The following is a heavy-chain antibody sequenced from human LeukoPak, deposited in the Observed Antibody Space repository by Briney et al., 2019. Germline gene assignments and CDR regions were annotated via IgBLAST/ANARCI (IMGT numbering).Heavy chain of an antibody. CDR1: GGTFNNYA. Sequence: ASVKVSCKASGGTFNNYAINWVRQAPGQGLEWMGRIIPIFGTADYAQKFQGRVTITTDESTSTAYMELSSLRSDDTAVYYCATAAAAARPGYYYYMDVWGKGTTVTVSS. D-gene: IGHD6-6*01. V-gene: IGHV1-69*05. CDR3: ATAAAAARPGYYYYMDV. CDR2: IIPIFGTA. J-gene: IGHJ6*03.